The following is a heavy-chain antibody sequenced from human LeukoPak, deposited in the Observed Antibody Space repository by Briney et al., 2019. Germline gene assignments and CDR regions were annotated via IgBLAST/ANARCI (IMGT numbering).Heavy chain of an antibody. V-gene: IGHV4-59*01. D-gene: IGHD3-3*01. CDR3: ARVPYYDFWSGSFYYGMDA. Sequence: PSETLSLTCTVSGGSISSYYWSWIRQPPGKGLEWIGYIYYSGSTNYNPSLKSRVTISVDTSKNQFSLKLSSVTAADTAVYYCARVPYYDFWSGSFYYGMDAWGQGTTVTVSS. J-gene: IGHJ6*02. CDR2: IYYSGST. CDR1: GGSISSYY.